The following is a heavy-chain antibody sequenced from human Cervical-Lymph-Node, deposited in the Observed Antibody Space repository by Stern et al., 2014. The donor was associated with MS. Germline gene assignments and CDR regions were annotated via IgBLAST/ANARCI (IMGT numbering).Heavy chain of an antibody. Sequence: EVQLVESGGGLVQPGGSLRLSCEGSGFIFSSFAMTWIRQAPGKGLEWVSGSGSDGGTHYAEAVRGRFTVSRDNSKNTVFLQMDRLRAEDTAMYYCGKDLHYWSADSWGQGTLVTVSS. CDR1: GFIFSSFA. D-gene: IGHD3-3*02. V-gene: IGHV3-23*04. CDR2: SGSDGGT. CDR3: GKDLHYWSADS. J-gene: IGHJ4*02.